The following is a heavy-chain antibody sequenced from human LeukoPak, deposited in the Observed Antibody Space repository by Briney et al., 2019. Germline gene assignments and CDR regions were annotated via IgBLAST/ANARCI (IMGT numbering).Heavy chain of an antibody. J-gene: IGHJ4*02. CDR3: ARGLGIAAADTSLLY. D-gene: IGHD6-13*01. Sequence: GGSLRLSCAASGFTFSSYSMNWVRQAPGKGLEWVSSISSSSSYIYYADSVKGRFTISRDNAKNSLYLQMNSLRAEDTAVYYCARGLGIAAADTSLLYWGQGTLVTVSS. V-gene: IGHV3-21*01. CDR1: GFTFSSYS. CDR2: ISSSSSYI.